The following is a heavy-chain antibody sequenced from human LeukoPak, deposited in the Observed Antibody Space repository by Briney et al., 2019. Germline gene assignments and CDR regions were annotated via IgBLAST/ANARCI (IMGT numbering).Heavy chain of an antibody. CDR3: ARISSITMIVVERFDAFDI. CDR1: GGSISSSSYY. CDR2: IFYSGST. J-gene: IGHJ3*02. V-gene: IGHV4-39*01. Sequence: SETLSLTCTVSGGSISSSSYYWAWIRQPPGKELKWIGSIFYSGSTYYNPSLRGRVTISVDTSKNQFSLKLSSVTAADTAVYYCARISSITMIVVERFDAFDIWGQGTMVTVSS. D-gene: IGHD3-22*01.